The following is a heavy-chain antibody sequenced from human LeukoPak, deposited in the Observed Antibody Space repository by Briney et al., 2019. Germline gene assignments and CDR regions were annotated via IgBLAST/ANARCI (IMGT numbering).Heavy chain of an antibody. Sequence: SETLSLTCTVSGGSISSYYWSWIRQPPGKGLEWIGYIYYSGSTNYNPSLKSRVTISVDTSKNQFSLKLSSVTAADTAVYYCARRYDSSGYYYFDYWGQGTLVTVSS. CDR1: GGSISSYY. V-gene: IGHV4-59*08. J-gene: IGHJ4*02. D-gene: IGHD3-22*01. CDR3: ARRYDSSGYYYFDY. CDR2: IYYSGST.